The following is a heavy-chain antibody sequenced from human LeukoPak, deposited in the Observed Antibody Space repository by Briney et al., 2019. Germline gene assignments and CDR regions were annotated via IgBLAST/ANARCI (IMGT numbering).Heavy chain of an antibody. V-gene: IGHV3-7*05. CDR2: IKQDGSEK. CDR1: GFTFSSYW. J-gene: IGHJ4*02. D-gene: IGHD3-10*01. CDR3: ARSSYTSGSSYFDY. Sequence: GGSLRLSCAASGFTFSSYWMNWVRQAPGKGLEWVANIKQDGSEKYYVDSVKGRFTISRDNAKNSLYLQMNSLRAEDTAVYYCARSSYTSGSSYFDYWGQGTQVTVSA.